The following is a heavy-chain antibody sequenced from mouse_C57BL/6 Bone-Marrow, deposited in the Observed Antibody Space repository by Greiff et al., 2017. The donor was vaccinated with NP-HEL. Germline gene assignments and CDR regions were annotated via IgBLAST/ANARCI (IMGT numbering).Heavy chain of an antibody. CDR1: GYTFTSYW. CDR3: AIDYYGSSSFAY. Sequence: QVQLQQPGAELVRPGSSVKLSCKASGYTFTSYWMHWVKQRPIQGLEWIGNIDPSDSETHYNQKFKDKATLTVDKSSSTAYMQLSSLTSVDSAVYYCAIDYYGSSSFAYWGQGTLVTVSA. D-gene: IGHD1-1*01. CDR2: IDPSDSET. V-gene: IGHV1-52*01. J-gene: IGHJ3*01.